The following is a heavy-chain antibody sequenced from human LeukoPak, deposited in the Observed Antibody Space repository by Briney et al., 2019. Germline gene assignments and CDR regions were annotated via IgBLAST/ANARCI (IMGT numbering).Heavy chain of an antibody. CDR1: GFTVNTNY. V-gene: IGHV3-66*01. CDR2: IYSGGSA. D-gene: IGHD5-12*01. J-gene: IGHJ4*02. Sequence: GGFLRLSCAASGFTVNTNYMSWVRQAPGKGLEWVSVIYSGGSAYYADSVEGRFTISRDNSKNTLYLQMNSLRAEDTAVYYCARKPTTPDDYWGQGTLVTVSS. CDR3: ARKPTTPDDY.